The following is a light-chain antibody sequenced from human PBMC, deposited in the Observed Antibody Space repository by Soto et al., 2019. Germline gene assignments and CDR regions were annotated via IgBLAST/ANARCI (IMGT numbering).Light chain of an antibody. V-gene: IGLV2-14*01. Sequence: QSALTQPASVSGSPGQSITISCTGTSSDVGGYNYVSWYQQHPGKAPKLVIYDVSDRPSGVSNRFSGSKSGNTASLTISGLQAEDEADYYCSSYASSGTPYVFGSGTKLTVL. CDR2: DVS. J-gene: IGLJ1*01. CDR3: SSYASSGTPYV. CDR1: SSDVGGYNY.